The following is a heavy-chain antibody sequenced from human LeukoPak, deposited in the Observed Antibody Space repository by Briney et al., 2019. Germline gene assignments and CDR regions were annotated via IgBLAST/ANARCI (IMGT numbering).Heavy chain of an antibody. Sequence: PSETLSLTSTVSGYSISSGYYWGWIRQTPGEGLDWIATIYHSGDTYYNPSLKSRVTISLDTPKNQFSLKLSSVTAADTAVYYCARDGGYLLFGELLPFDYWGPGTLVTVS. D-gene: IGHD3-10*01. J-gene: IGHJ4*02. CDR2: IYHSGDT. CDR1: GYSISSGYY. V-gene: IGHV4-38-2*02. CDR3: ARDGGYLLFGELLPFDY.